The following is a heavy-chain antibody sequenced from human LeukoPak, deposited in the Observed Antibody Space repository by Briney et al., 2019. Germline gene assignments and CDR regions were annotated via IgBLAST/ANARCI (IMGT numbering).Heavy chain of an antibody. CDR2: IYNDGSST. D-gene: IGHD3-10*01. Sequence: PGGSLRLSCAVSGLTFGNYWMHWVRQAPGKGLVWVSRIYNDGSSTSYADSVKGRFTISRDNAKSTLYLQMNNLRAEDTAIYYCATDSYVSGSYYRLFYWGQGTLVTVSS. V-gene: IGHV3-74*01. CDR1: GLTFGNYW. J-gene: IGHJ4*02. CDR3: ATDSYVSGSYYRLFY.